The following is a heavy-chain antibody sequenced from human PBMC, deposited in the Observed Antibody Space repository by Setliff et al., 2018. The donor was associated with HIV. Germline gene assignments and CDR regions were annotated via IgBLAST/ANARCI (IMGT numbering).Heavy chain of an antibody. Sequence: GGSLRLSCAASGFTFSSYAMGWVRQAPGKGPEWVSAISGSGGSTYYADSVKGRFTISRDNSKNTLYLQMNSLRADDTAVYYCAKGGLDSVFQSFDYWGQGTLVTVSS. CDR1: GFTFSSYA. CDR3: AKGGLDSVFQSFDY. J-gene: IGHJ4*02. V-gene: IGHV3-23*01. D-gene: IGHD2-21*01. CDR2: ISGSGGST.